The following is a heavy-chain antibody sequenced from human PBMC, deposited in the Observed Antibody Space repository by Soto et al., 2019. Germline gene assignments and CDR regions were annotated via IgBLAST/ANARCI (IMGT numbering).Heavy chain of an antibody. CDR1: GYTFTGYY. J-gene: IGHJ6*02. V-gene: IGHV1-2*04. D-gene: IGHD2-2*01. Sequence: ASVKVSCKASGYTFTGYYMHWVRQAPGQGLEWMGWINPNSGGTNYAQKFQGWVTMTRDTSISTAYMELSRLRSDDTAVYYCAKDLALTRCISTTCYEYYYFGMDVWGQGTTVTAP. CDR2: INPNSGGT. CDR3: AKDLALTRCISTTCYEYYYFGMDV.